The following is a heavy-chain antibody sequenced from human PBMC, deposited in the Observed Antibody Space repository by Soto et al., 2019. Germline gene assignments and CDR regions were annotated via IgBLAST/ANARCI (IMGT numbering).Heavy chain of an antibody. Sequence: ASVKVSWKASGYTFTSYGISWVRQAPGQGLESMGGISAYNGNTNYAQKLQGRVTMTTDTSTSTAYMELRSLRSDDTAVYYCARVRDIVVVVAATKSENWFDPWG. CDR2: ISAYNGNT. CDR3: ARVRDIVVVVAATKSENWFDP. CDR1: GYTFTSYG. V-gene: IGHV1-18*01. D-gene: IGHD2-15*01. J-gene: IGHJ5*02.